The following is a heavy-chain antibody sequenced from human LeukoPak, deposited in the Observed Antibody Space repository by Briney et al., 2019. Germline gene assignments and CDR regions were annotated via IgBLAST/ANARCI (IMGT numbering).Heavy chain of an antibody. V-gene: IGHV4-30-4*01. J-gene: IGHJ4*02. CDR3: ARAQDFSDSSGPNYLDF. D-gene: IGHD3-22*01. CDR2: IYYSGST. CDR1: GGSISSGDYY. Sequence: SETLSLTCTVSGGSISSGDYYWSWIRQPPGKGLEWIGYIYYSGSTYYNLSLKSRVTISVDTSKNQFSLKLLSVTAADTAVYYCARAQDFSDSSGPNYLDFWGQGILVTVSS.